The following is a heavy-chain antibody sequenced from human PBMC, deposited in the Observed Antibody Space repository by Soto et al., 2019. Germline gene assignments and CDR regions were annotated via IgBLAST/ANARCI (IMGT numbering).Heavy chain of an antibody. Sequence: QLLESGGGLVQPGGSLGLSCAASAFTLSSYAMNWVRQAPGKGLEWVSTISAGGTSTYYADSVKGRFTISRDNSENTLYLQMNSLRVEDTAVYYCAKRGYGSGSYYFDYWGQGTLVTVSS. CDR3: AKRGYGSGSYYFDY. V-gene: IGHV3-23*01. CDR2: ISAGGTST. D-gene: IGHD3-10*01. CDR1: AFTLSSYA. J-gene: IGHJ4*02.